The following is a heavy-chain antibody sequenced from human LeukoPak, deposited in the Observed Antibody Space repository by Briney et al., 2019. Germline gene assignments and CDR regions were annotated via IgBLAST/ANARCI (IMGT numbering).Heavy chain of an antibody. V-gene: IGHV3-23*01. CDR2: ISESGGST. Sequence: GGSLRLSCAASGFSFSIYAMTCVRQAPGKGLEWVSFISESGGSTYYADSVKGRFTISRDNSKNTLYLQMNSLRAEDTAVYYCAREGYYSGSWYGYFDYWGQGPLVTVSS. D-gene: IGHD6-13*01. CDR3: AREGYYSGSWYGYFDY. CDR1: GFSFSIYA. J-gene: IGHJ4*02.